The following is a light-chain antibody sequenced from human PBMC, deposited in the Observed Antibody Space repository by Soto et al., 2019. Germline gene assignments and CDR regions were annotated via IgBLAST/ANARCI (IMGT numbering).Light chain of an antibody. Sequence: DIVMTHSPLSLPVTPGHQCSISCRSSQSLLHSNGYNYLDWYLQKPGQSPQLLIYLGSNRASGVPDRFSGSGSGTDFTLKISRVEAEDVGVYYCMQPLQSWTFGQGTKVDIK. J-gene: IGKJ1*01. CDR2: LGS. CDR1: QSLLHSNGYNY. CDR3: MQPLQSWT. V-gene: IGKV2-28*01.